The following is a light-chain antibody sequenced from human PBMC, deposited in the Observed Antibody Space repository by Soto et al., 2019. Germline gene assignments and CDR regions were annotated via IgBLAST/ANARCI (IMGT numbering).Light chain of an antibody. V-gene: IGKV3-11*01. CDR1: QSVSGY. CDR2: DTS. Sequence: ELVLTQSPATLSLSPGERATLSCRASQSVSGYSAWYQQKPGQAPRLLIYDTSNRATGIPARFSGSGSVTDFTLTISGLEPEDFAVYYCQQRSNWQYTFGLGTRLEIK. J-gene: IGKJ2*01. CDR3: QQRSNWQYT.